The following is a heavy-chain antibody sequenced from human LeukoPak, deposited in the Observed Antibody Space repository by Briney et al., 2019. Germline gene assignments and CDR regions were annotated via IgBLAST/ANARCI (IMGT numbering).Heavy chain of an antibody. V-gene: IGHV3-7*01. CDR2: IKQDGSEK. D-gene: IGHD3-10*01. CDR1: GFTFSDSY. J-gene: IGHJ4*02. CDR3: ARTITMVRGVIVYYFDY. Sequence: GGSLRLSCAASGFTFSDSYMTWIRQAPGKGLKWVANIKQDGSEKYYVDSVKGRFTISRDNAKNSLYLQMNSLRAEDTAVYYCARTITMVRGVIVYYFDYWGQGTLVTVSS.